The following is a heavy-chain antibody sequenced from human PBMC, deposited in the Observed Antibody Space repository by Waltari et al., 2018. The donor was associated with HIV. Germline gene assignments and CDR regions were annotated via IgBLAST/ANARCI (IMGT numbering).Heavy chain of an antibody. V-gene: IGHV1-2*06. J-gene: IGHJ4*02. CDR1: GYTFTGYY. D-gene: IGHD3-22*01. CDR3: AREPLGTMTQGEDY. CDR2: INPNSGGT. Sequence: QVQLVQSGAEVKKPGASVKVSRKASGYTFTGYYMHWVRQAPGQGLEWMGRINPNSGGTNYAQKFQGRVTMTRDTSISTAYMELSRLRSDDTAVYYCAREPLGTMTQGEDYWGQGTMVTVSS.